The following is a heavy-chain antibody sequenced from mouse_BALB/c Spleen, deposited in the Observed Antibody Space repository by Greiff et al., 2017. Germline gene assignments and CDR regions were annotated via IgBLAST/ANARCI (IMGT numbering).Heavy chain of an antibody. J-gene: IGHJ3*01. CDR1: GFTFSSYG. CDR3: ARTEDYYDYPSY. V-gene: IGHV5-6*01. CDR2: ISSGGSYT. D-gene: IGHD2-4*01. Sequence: EVQRVESGGDLVKPGGSLKLSCAASGFTFSSYGMSWVRQTPDKRLEWVATISSGGSYTYYPDSVKGRFTISRDNAKNTLYLQMSSLKSEDTAMYYCARTEDYYDYPSYWGQGTLVTVSA.